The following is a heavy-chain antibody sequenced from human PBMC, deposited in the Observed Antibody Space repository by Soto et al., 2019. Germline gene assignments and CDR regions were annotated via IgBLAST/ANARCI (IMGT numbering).Heavy chain of an antibody. D-gene: IGHD3-16*01. CDR3: ARVKLGSYDWFDP. CDR1: GFTFNNYW. V-gene: IGHV3-74*01. CDR2: INPDGSRT. J-gene: IGHJ5*02. Sequence: EVQLVESGGGLVQPGGSLRLSCAASGFTFNNYWMHWVRQAPGKGLMWVSRINPDGSRTTYADSVKGRFASSRDNAKNTLYLQMNSLRAEDTAVYYCARVKLGSYDWFDPWGQGTLVTVSS.